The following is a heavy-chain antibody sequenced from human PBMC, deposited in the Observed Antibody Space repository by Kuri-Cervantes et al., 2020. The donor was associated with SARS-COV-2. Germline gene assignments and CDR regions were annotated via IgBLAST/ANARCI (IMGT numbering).Heavy chain of an antibody. J-gene: IGHJ3*02. CDR2: IGSRSSST. V-gene: IGHV3-21*01. Sequence: GSLRLSCAASGFTLSSHSVNWVRQAPGKGLEWVSSIGSRSSSTYYSDSVRGRFTISRDNAKNSLYLQMNSLRAEDTAVYYCARDPSQGRADIWGQGTMVTVSS. CDR3: ARDPSQGRADI. CDR1: GFTLSSHS.